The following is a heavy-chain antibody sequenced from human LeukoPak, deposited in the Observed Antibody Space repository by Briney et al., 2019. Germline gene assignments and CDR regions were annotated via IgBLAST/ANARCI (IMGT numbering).Heavy chain of an antibody. J-gene: IGHJ5*02. CDR2: ISKTGNRI. CDR1: GFSFSSYE. D-gene: IGHD4-23*01. V-gene: IGHV3-48*03. Sequence: GGSLTLSCAASGFSFSSYEMNWVRQAPAKGLGYVSYISKTGNRIYYVDSVKGRFTISRDNAQNSLYLQMNSLRAEDTAIDYCGRGGNSDASNWFDPWGQGTLVIVSS. CDR3: GRGGNSDASNWFDP.